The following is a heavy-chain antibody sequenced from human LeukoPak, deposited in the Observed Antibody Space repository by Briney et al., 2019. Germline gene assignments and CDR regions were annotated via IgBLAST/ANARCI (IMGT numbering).Heavy chain of an antibody. D-gene: IGHD6-13*01. CDR3: ARQGGIAAAGKALDY. J-gene: IGHJ4*02. Sequence: GESLKISCKGSGYSFTSYWIGWVRQMPGKGLEWMGIIYPGDSDTRYSPSFQGQVTISADKSISTAYLQWSSLKASDTAMYYCARQGGIAAAGKALDYWGQGTLVTVSS. V-gene: IGHV5-51*01. CDR1: GYSFTSYW. CDR2: IYPGDSDT.